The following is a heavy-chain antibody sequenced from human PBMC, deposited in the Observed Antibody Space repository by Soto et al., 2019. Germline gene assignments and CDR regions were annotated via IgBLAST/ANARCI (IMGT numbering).Heavy chain of an antibody. V-gene: IGHV1-46*01. D-gene: IGHD2-21*02. CDR3: ARVGDCGGDCYVFDY. Sequence: ASVKVSCKASGYTFTSYYMHWVRQAPGQGLEWMGIINPSGGSTSYAQKFQGRVTMTRDTSTSTVYMELSSLRSEDTAVYYCARVGDCGGDCYVFDYWGQGTLVTVSS. CDR2: INPSGGST. J-gene: IGHJ4*02. CDR1: GYTFTSYY.